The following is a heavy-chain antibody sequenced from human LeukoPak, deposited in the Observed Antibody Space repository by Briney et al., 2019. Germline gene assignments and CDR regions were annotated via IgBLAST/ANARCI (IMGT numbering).Heavy chain of an antibody. Sequence: SETLSLTCTVSGGSISSYYWSWIRQPPGKGLEWIGYIHYTGSTNYNPSLESRLTLSVDTSKNRFSLRLSSVTAADTAVYYCARHSRVYYDFDYWGQGTLVTVSS. CDR1: GGSISSYY. J-gene: IGHJ4*02. CDR2: IHYTGST. CDR3: ARHSRVYYDFDY. V-gene: IGHV4-59*08. D-gene: IGHD3-22*01.